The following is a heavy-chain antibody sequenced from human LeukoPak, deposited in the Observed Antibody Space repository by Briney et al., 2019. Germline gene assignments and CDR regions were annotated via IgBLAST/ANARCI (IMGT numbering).Heavy chain of an antibody. CDR1: GFTVSSNY. CDR2: IYSVGST. D-gene: IGHD6-13*01. J-gene: IGHJ4*02. CDR3: ARGSSWYYFDY. V-gene: IGHV3-53*01. Sequence: GGSLRLSCAASGFTVSSNYMSWVRQAPGKGLEWVSVIYSVGSTYYADSVKARFTISRDNSKNTLYLQMNSLRAEDTAVYYCARGSSWYYFDYWGQGTLVTVSS.